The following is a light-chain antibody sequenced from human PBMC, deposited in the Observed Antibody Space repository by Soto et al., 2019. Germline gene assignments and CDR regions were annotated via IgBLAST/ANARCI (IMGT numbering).Light chain of an antibody. CDR3: SSYTSGTTLVA. CDR2: DVS. CDR1: SSDVGAYNY. Sequence: QSALTQPASVSGSPGQSITISCTGTSSDVGAYNYVSWYQQYPGKAPKIMIYDVSNRPSGVSNRFSGSKSGNTASLTISGVQAEDEADYYCSSYTSGTTLVAFGGGTKVTVL. V-gene: IGLV2-14*01. J-gene: IGLJ2*01.